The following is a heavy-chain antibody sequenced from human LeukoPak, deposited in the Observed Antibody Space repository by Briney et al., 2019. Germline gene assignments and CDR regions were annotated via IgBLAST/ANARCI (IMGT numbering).Heavy chain of an antibody. CDR1: GGTFSSYA. D-gene: IGHD4-11*01. V-gene: IGHV1-69*05. Sequence: GSSVKVSCKASGGTFSSYAISWVRQAPGQGLEWMGGIIPIFGTANYAQKFQGRVTITTDESASTAYMELSSLRSEDTAVYYCARAGNTVTQYSYYYYGMDVWGQGTTVTVS. J-gene: IGHJ6*02. CDR3: ARAGNTVTQYSYYYYGMDV. CDR2: IIPIFGTA.